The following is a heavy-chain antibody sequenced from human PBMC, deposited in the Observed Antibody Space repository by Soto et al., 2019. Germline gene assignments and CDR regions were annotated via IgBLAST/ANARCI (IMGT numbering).Heavy chain of an antibody. CDR3: AKDRSRFSGDPYLTFDY. V-gene: IGHV3-23*01. CDR1: GFTFSSYA. Sequence: PGGSLRLSCAASGFTFSSYAMTWVLQAPGKGLEWVSAISGSGGSTYYADSVKGRFTISRDNSKITLYLQMNSLRAEDTAVYYCAKDRSRFSGDPYLTFDYWGLGTLVTVSS. CDR2: ISGSGGST. J-gene: IGHJ4*02. D-gene: IGHD2-15*01.